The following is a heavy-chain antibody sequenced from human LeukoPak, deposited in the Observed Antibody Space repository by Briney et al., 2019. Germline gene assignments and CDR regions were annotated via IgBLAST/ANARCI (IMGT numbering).Heavy chain of an antibody. CDR3: AKAPWEIVPAYFFDH. CDR1: GFTFSSYS. D-gene: IGHD2-15*01. Sequence: GGSLKLSCAASGFTFSSYSMNWVRQAPGKGLEWVAVISYDGSRKYYANSVRGRFTISRDDSKNILYLQMSSLREEDTAVYYCAKAPWEIVPAYFFDHWGQGTLVTVSS. J-gene: IGHJ4*02. V-gene: IGHV3-30*18. CDR2: ISYDGSRK.